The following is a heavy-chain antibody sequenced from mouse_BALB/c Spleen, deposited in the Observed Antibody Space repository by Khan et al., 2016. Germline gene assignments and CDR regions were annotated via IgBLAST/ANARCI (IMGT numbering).Heavy chain of an antibody. J-gene: IGHJ2*01. CDR1: GFTFSSYG. V-gene: IGHV5-6*01. D-gene: IGHD2-3*01. Sequence: EVELVESGGDLVKPGGSLKLSCAASGFTFSSYGMSWVRQTPDKRLEWVATISSGGSYTYYPDSVKGRFTISRDNAKNTLYLQMSSLKSEDTAMYYCARLRIYDGYYYFDYWGQGTTLTVSS. CDR3: ARLRIYDGYYYFDY. CDR2: ISSGGSYT.